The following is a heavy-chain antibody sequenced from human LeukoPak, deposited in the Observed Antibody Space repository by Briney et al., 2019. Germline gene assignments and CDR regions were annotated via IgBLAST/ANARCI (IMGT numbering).Heavy chain of an antibody. CDR2: TYYRSKWNN. V-gene: IGHV6-1*01. CDR1: GDSVSSNSAA. J-gene: IGHJ3*01. Sequence: SQTLSLTCAISGDSVSSNSAAWSWIRQSPSRGLEWLGRTYYRSKWNNDYAVSVKSRIIINPDTSKNQCSLQLNSVTPEDTAVYCCARDFLHLGGWGQGTMVTVSS. D-gene: IGHD3-16*01. CDR3: ARDFLHLGG.